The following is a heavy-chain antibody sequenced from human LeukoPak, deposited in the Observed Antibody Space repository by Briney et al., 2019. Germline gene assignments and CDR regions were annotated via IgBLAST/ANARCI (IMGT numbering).Heavy chain of an antibody. Sequence: PSETLSLTCTVSGGSISSYSYYWGGIRHPPGKGLEGIGSIYYSGTTYYNPSLKSRVTISVDTSNNQFSLRLSSVTAADTAVYYCARHGDSSVWYVAYWGQGTLVTVSS. CDR1: GGSISSYSYY. CDR3: ARHGDSSVWYVAY. D-gene: IGHD6-19*01. J-gene: IGHJ4*02. V-gene: IGHV4-39*01. CDR2: IYYSGTT.